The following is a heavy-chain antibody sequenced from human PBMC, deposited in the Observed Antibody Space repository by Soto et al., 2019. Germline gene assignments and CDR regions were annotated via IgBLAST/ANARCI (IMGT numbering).Heavy chain of an antibody. J-gene: IGHJ4*02. D-gene: IGHD3-22*01. V-gene: IGHV1-2*04. CDR1: GYTFTGYY. Sequence: ASVKVSCKAAGYTFTGYYMHWVRQAPGQGLEWMGWINPNSGGTNYAQKFQGWVTMTRDTSISTAYMELSRLRSDDTAVYYCARDPGNYYDSSGYYHGGFDYWGQGTLVTVSS. CDR2: INPNSGGT. CDR3: ARDPGNYYDSSGYYHGGFDY.